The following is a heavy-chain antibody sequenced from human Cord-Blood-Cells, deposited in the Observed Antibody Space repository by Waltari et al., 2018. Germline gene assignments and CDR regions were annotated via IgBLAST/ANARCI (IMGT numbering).Heavy chain of an antibody. V-gene: IGHV1-2*02. CDR2: INPNSGGT. J-gene: IGHJ4*02. CDR3: ARGVGCSGGSCYPDY. D-gene: IGHD2-15*01. CDR1: GYTFTGYY. Sequence: VQLVQSGAEVKKPGASVKVSCKASGYTFTGYYMHWVRQAPGQGLEWMGWINPNSGGTNYAQKFQGRVTMTRDTSISTAYMELSRLRSDDTAVYYCARGVGCSGGSCYPDYWGQGTLVTVSS.